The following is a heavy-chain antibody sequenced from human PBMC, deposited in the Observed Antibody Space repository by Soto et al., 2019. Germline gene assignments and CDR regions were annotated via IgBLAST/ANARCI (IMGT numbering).Heavy chain of an antibody. CDR1: GGSFSGYY. CDR2: INHSGST. J-gene: IGHJ4*02. CDR3: ARGLPGGQWLVDLFDY. Sequence: PSETLSLTCAVYGGSFSGYYWSWIRQPPGKGLEWIGEINHSGSTNYNPSLKSRVTISVDTAKNQFSLKLSSVTAADTAVYYCARGLPGGQWLVDLFDYWGQGTLVTVSS. V-gene: IGHV4-34*01. D-gene: IGHD6-19*01.